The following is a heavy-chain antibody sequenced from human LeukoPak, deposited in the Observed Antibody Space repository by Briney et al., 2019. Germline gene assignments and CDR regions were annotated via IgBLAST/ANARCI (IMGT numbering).Heavy chain of an antibody. CDR1: GFTFSIYW. V-gene: IGHV3-74*01. Sequence: GGSLRLSCAASGFTFSIYWMHWVRHAPVKRLVWVSRISSDGSSTIYADSVKGRFTISRDNAKNTLYLQMNSLRAEDTAVYYCARSTTHYYYNYMDVWGKGNTVTVSS. J-gene: IGHJ6*03. CDR2: ISSDGSST. D-gene: IGHD4-11*01. CDR3: ARSTTHYYYNYMDV.